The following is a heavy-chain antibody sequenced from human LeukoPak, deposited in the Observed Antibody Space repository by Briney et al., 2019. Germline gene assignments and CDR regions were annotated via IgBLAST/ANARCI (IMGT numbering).Heavy chain of an antibody. CDR3: ARATRNGYDY. V-gene: IGHV3-21*05. CDR1: GFTFSNYG. J-gene: IGHJ4*02. D-gene: IGHD5-24*01. Sequence: PGGSLRLSCAASGFTFSNYGMNWVRQAPGKGREWASYIGHTGSDIYYADSVKGRFTVSRDNAKNSLYLQMNSLRAEDTAVYYCARATRNGYDYWGQGTLVTVSS. CDR2: IGHTGSDI.